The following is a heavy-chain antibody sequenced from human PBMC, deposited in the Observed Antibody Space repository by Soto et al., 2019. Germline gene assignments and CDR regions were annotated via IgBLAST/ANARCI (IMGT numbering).Heavy chain of an antibody. CDR2: VSRAGTYT. CDR1: GFTFTSYA. Sequence: EVQLLESGGDVVRPGGSRRLSWAAPGFTFTSYAMAWVGQAPGKGLEWVAGVSRAGTYTFYPDSVRGRFSISRDNSRDTVDLYMNALRGDDTAVYFCVKYTVTEDLGESWGQGTLVSVSS. J-gene: IGHJ5*02. D-gene: IGHD3-16*01. CDR3: VKYTVTEDLGES. V-gene: IGHV3-23*01.